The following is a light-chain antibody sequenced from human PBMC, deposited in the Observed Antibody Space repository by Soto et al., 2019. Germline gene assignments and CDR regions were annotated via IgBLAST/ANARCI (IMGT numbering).Light chain of an antibody. CDR1: SSDIGGYNA. Sequence: QSALTLPASVSGSPGQTITISCTGTSSDIGGYNAVSWYQHHPGKAPKLIIYEVTHRPSGVSDRFSASKSGNTASLTISGLQAEDEADYYCNSFRVSHLYVFGTGTKVTVL. V-gene: IGLV2-14*01. J-gene: IGLJ1*01. CDR3: NSFRVSHLYV. CDR2: EVT.